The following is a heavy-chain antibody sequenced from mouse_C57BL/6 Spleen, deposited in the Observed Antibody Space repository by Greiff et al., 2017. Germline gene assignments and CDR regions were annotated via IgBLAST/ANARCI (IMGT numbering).Heavy chain of an antibody. D-gene: IGHD4-1*01. CDR3: ARPGGTYWYFDV. Sequence: EVQRVESGGGLVKPGGSLKLSCAASGFTFSDSGMNWVRQAPEKGLEWVAYISSGSSTIYYADTVKGRFTISRDNAKNTLFLQVTSLRSEDTAMYDCARPGGTYWYFDVWGTGTTVTVSS. CDR1: GFTFSDSG. J-gene: IGHJ1*03. CDR2: ISSGSSTI. V-gene: IGHV5-17*01.